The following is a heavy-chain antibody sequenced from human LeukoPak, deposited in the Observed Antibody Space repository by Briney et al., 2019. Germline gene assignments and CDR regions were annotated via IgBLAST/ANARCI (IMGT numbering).Heavy chain of an antibody. CDR3: ARTPIVMTTVVTPAGEFDY. CDR2: MNPNSGNT. J-gene: IGHJ4*02. D-gene: IGHD4-23*01. CDR1: GYTFTSYD. Sequence: GASVKVSCKASGYTFTSYDINWVRQATGQGLEWMGWMNPNSGNTGYAQKFQGRVTMTRNTSISTAYMELSSLRSEDTAVYYCARTPIVMTTVVTPAGEFDYWGQGTLIVVSS. V-gene: IGHV1-8*01.